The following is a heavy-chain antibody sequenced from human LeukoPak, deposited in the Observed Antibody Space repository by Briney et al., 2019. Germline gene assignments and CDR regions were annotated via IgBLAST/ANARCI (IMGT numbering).Heavy chain of an antibody. CDR3: ARDCSTSCCPPFNY. V-gene: IGHV1-18*04. CDR2: VSAYNGDT. J-gene: IGHJ4*02. Sequence: SVKVSCKASGYTFTSYGISWVRQAPGQGLDWVGWVSAYNGDTNYAQRFQGRVTMTTDASTSTAYMELRSLRSDDTAVYYCARDCSTSCCPPFNYWGQGTLVTVSS. CDR1: GYTFTSYG. D-gene: IGHD2-2*01.